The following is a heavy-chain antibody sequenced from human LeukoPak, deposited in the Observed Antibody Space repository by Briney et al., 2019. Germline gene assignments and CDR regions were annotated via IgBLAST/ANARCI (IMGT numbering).Heavy chain of an antibody. D-gene: IGHD3-22*01. Sequence: PSETLSLTCTVSGGSINTYYWSWIRQPPGKGLEWSGDIYYSGSTSYSPSLKSRVTMSVDTSKNQFSLNLRSVTAADTAVYYCARVSLDFYDRSGYYYFDYWGQGTLATVSS. CDR2: IYYSGST. CDR1: GGSINTYY. CDR3: ARVSLDFYDRSGYYYFDY. V-gene: IGHV4-59*01. J-gene: IGHJ4*02.